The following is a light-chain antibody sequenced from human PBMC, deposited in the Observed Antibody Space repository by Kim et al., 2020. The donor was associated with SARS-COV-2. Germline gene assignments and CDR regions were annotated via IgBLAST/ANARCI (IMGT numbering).Light chain of an antibody. CDR1: NSDIGGYNY. CDR3: SSYSSSKTWV. J-gene: IGLJ3*02. Sequence: QSALTQPASVSGSPGQWFTISCTGSNSDIGGYNYVSWYQQHPGKAPKLIIYDVTKRPSGVSDRFSGSKSGNTASLIISVLQADDEADYYCSSYSSSKTWVFGGGAQLTVL. V-gene: IGLV2-14*03. CDR2: DVT.